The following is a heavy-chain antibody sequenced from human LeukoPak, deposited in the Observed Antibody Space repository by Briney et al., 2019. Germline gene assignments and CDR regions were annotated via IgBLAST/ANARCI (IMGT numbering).Heavy chain of an antibody. D-gene: IGHD5-12*01. CDR1: AYSFTTYG. CDR2: VSAYNGNT. J-gene: IGHJ4*02. CDR3: ARVLGAGYGLPDY. Sequence: ASVKVSCKASAYSFTTYGIIWVRQAPGQGLDWTGWVSAYNGNTFYAQNLQGRVTLTTDTSTNTAYMELTSLTSDDTAVYYCARVLGAGYGLPDYWGQGTLVTVSS. V-gene: IGHV1-18*01.